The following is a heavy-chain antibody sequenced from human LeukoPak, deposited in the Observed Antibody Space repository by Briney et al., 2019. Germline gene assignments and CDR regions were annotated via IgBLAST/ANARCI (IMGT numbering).Heavy chain of an antibody. J-gene: IGHJ4*02. D-gene: IGHD1-7*01. Sequence: GGSLRLSCAASGFTFSSYEMNWVRQAPGKGLEWVSYISSSGSTIYYADSVKGRFTISRDNAKNSLYLQMNSLRAEDTAVYYCASLGNWNYGYFGYWGQGTLVTVSS. V-gene: IGHV3-48*03. CDR2: ISSSGSTI. CDR1: GFTFSSYE. CDR3: ASLGNWNYGYFGY.